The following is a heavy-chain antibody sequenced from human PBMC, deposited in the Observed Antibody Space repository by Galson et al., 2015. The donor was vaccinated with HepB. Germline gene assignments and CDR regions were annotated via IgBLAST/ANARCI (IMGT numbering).Heavy chain of an antibody. D-gene: IGHD1-26*01. V-gene: IGHV3-9*01. J-gene: IGHJ6*02. CDR2: ISWNSGSI. CDR3: AKDLGLDSGSYLDNYYYYYYGMDV. Sequence: SLRLSCAASGFTFDDYAMHWVRQAPGKGLEWVSGISWNSGSIGYADSVKGRFTTSRDNAKNSLYLQMNSLRAEDTALYYCAKDLGLDSGSYLDNYYYYYYGMDVWGQGTTVTVSS. CDR1: GFTFDDYA.